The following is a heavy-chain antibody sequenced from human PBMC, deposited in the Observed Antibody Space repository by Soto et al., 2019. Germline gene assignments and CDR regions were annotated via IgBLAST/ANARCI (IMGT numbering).Heavy chain of an antibody. J-gene: IGHJ6*02. D-gene: IGHD3-22*01. CDR3: ARRKYYYDSSGYYPHGSYYYGMDV. CDR1: GCSLTSYW. V-gene: IGHV5-51*01. Sequence: XESLKISCKGSGCSLTSYWIGWVRQMPGKGLEWMGIIYPGDFDTRYSSSLQGQVTISADKSISTAYLQWSSLKAADTARYYCARRKYYYDSSGYYPHGSYYYGMDVWGQWTTVTVS. CDR2: IYPGDFDT.